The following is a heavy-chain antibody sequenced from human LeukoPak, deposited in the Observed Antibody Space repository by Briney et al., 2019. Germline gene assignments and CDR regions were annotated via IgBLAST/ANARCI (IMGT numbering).Heavy chain of an antibody. CDR3: ARGAGGPPANADY. J-gene: IGHJ4*02. D-gene: IGHD3-10*01. V-gene: IGHV3-48*04. Sequence: GGSLRLSCAASGFTFSSYSMNWVRQAPGKGLEWVSYISSSSSTIYYADSVKGRFTISRDNAKNSLYLQMNSLRAEDTAVYYCARGAGGPPANADYWGQGTLVTVSS. CDR2: ISSSSSTI. CDR1: GFTFSSYS.